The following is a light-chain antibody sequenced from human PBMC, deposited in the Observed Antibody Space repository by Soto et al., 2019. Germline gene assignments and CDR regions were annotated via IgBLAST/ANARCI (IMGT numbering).Light chain of an antibody. CDR1: SSDVGGYNY. Sequence: QSALTQPRSVSGSPGQSVAISCTGTSSDVGGYNYVSWYQQHPGKAPKLMIYDVTKRPSGVPDRFSASKSGNTASLTISGLQADDEADYYCATWDDSLNVVFGGGTRLTVL. CDR2: DVT. CDR3: ATWDDSLNVV. J-gene: IGLJ2*01. V-gene: IGLV2-11*01.